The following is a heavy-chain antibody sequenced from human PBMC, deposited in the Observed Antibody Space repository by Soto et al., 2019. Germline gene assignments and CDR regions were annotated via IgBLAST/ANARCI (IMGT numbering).Heavy chain of an antibody. CDR1: GFTFSSYA. D-gene: IGHD1-26*01. CDR2: ISGSGGST. J-gene: IGHJ3*02. Sequence: EVQLLESGGGLVQPGGSLRLSCAASGFTFSSYAMSWVRQAPGKGLEWVSAISGSGGSTYYADSVKGRFTISRDNSKNTLYLQMNSLRAEDTAVYYCATALRGSYAFDIWGQGTMVTVSS. V-gene: IGHV3-23*01. CDR3: ATALRGSYAFDI.